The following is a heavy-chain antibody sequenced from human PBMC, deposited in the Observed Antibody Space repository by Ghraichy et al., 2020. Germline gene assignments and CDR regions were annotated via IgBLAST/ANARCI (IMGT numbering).Heavy chain of an antibody. CDR2: IYYSGST. Sequence: SETLSLTCTVSGGSISSSSYYWGWIRQPPGKGLEWIGSIYYSGSTYYNPSLKSRVTISVDTSKNQFSLKLSSVTAADTAVYYCASHRTPAYYYDSSGYPNDYWGQGTLVTVSS. V-gene: IGHV4-39*01. CDR1: GGSISSSSYY. J-gene: IGHJ4*02. D-gene: IGHD3-22*01. CDR3: ASHRTPAYYYDSSGYPNDY.